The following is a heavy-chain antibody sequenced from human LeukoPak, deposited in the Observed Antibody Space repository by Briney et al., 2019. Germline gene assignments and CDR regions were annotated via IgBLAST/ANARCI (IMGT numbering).Heavy chain of an antibody. Sequence: GGSLRLSCAASGFTFSSNYMSWVRQAPGKGLEWVSGISWSSGIIGYADSVKGRFTISRDNAKNSLYLQMDSLRAEDTALYYCAKDTGRPTDAITMEDNAFDIWGQGTMVTVSS. V-gene: IGHV3-9*01. CDR2: ISWSSGII. D-gene: IGHD3-3*01. CDR1: GFTFSSNY. J-gene: IGHJ3*02. CDR3: AKDTGRPTDAITMEDNAFDI.